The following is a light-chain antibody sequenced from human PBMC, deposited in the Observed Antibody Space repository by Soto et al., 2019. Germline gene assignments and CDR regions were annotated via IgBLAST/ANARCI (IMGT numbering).Light chain of an antibody. J-gene: IGKJ1*01. CDR1: QSISSW. V-gene: IGKV1-5*03. CDR3: QQYNSYSPWT. CDR2: KAS. Sequence: DIHMTHAPSTVSASVVDRVTITCRASQSISSWLAWYQQKPGKAPKLLIYKASSLESGVPSRFSGSGSGTEFTLTISSLQPDDFATYYCQQYNSYSPWTFGQGTKVDIK.